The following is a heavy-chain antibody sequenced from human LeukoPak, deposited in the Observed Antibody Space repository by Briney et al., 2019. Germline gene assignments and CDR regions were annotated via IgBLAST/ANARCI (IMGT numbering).Heavy chain of an antibody. J-gene: IGHJ5*02. CDR2: IYTSGST. D-gene: IGHD2-2*01. V-gene: IGHV4-4*07. Sequence: SETLSLTCTVSGGSISSYYWSCIRQPAGKGLEWIGRIYTSGSTNYNPSLKSRVTMSVDTSKNQFSLKLSSVTAADTAVYYCAREIVPAAMAWFDPWGQGTLVTVSS. CDR3: AREIVPAAMAWFDP. CDR1: GGSISSYY.